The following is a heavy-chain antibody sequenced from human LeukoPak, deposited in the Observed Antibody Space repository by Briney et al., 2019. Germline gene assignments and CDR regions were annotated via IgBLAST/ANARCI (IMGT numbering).Heavy chain of an antibody. Sequence: GASVKVSCKASGYTFTSYYMHWVRQAPGQGLEWMGIINPSGGSTSYAQKFQGRVSMTRDTSMSIVYMELSSLRSEDTAVYYCATERSGGTWFDPWGQGTLVTVSS. CDR1: GYTFTSYY. V-gene: IGHV1-46*01. D-gene: IGHD2-15*01. CDR3: ATERSGGTWFDP. J-gene: IGHJ5*02. CDR2: INPSGGST.